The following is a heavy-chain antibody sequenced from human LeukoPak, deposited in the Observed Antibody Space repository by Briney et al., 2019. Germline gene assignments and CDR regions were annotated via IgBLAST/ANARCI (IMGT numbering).Heavy chain of an antibody. CDR1: GGSISSSSYY. Sequence: PSETLSLTCTVSGGSISSSSYYWGWIRQPPGKGLEWIGSIYYSGSTYYNPSLKSRVTISVDTSKNQFSLKLRSVTAADTAVYYCARPSYSSSSLGYWGQGTLVTVSS. CDR3: ARPSYSSSSLGY. D-gene: IGHD6-6*01. J-gene: IGHJ4*02. V-gene: IGHV4-39*01. CDR2: IYYSGST.